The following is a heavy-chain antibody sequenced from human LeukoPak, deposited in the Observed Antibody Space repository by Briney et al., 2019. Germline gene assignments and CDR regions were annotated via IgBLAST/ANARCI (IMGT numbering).Heavy chain of an antibody. Sequence: GGSLRLSCAASGFSFTTYGMSWVRQAPGKGLEWVSAISGSGGSTYYADSMKGRFTISKDNSKNTLYLQMNSLRAEDTAVYYCARNAIPRLEWLLADYWGQGTLVTVSS. V-gene: IGHV3-23*01. D-gene: IGHD3-3*01. J-gene: IGHJ4*02. CDR1: GFSFTTYG. CDR2: ISGSGGST. CDR3: ARNAIPRLEWLLADY.